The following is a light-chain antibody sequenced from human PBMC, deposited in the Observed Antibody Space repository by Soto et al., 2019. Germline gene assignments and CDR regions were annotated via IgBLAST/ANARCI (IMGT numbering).Light chain of an antibody. CDR3: QQYYSTPLT. Sequence: DIVVTQSPDSLTVSLGERATIKCRSSQTIFYSSNRKDYLAWYQQKPGQPPRVLIYWASTRESGFPDRFSGSGSGTDFTLIISSLQAEDVAVYYCQQYYSTPLTFGGGTKVDIK. CDR1: QTIFYSSNRKDY. V-gene: IGKV4-1*01. CDR2: WAS. J-gene: IGKJ4*01.